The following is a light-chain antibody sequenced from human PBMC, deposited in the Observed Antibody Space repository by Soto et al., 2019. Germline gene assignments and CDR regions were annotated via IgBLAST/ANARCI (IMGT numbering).Light chain of an antibody. J-gene: IGKJ1*01. Sequence: EIVLTQSPGTLSLSPGGRATLSCRASQSVSSSSLSWYQQKPGQAPRLLIYDASTRATGIPVRFSGSGSGTEFTLTISSLQSEDFGVYYCQQNKDWPGTFGQGTKVDIK. CDR1: QSVSSSS. CDR2: DAS. CDR3: QQNKDWPGT. V-gene: IGKV3D-20*02.